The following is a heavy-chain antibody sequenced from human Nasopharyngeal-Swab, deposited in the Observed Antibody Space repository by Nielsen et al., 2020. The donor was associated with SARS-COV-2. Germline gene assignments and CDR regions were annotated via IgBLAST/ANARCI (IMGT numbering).Heavy chain of an antibody. Sequence: RQPPGKGLEWIGYIYYSGSTNYNPSLKSRVTISVDTSKNQFSLKLSSVTAADTAVYYCAREHREASYDFWSGYYDYWGQGTLVTVSS. CDR3: AREHREASYDFWSGYYDY. J-gene: IGHJ4*02. CDR2: IYYSGST. V-gene: IGHV4-59*12. D-gene: IGHD3-3*01.